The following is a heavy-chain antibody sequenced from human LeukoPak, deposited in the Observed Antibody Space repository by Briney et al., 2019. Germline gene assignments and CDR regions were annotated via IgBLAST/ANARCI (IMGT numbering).Heavy chain of an antibody. CDR2: INPNSGGT. CDR1: GYTFTGYY. J-gene: IGHJ5*02. Sequence: ASVKVSCKASGYTFTGYYMHWVRQAPGQGLEWMGWINPNSGGTNYAQKFQGRVTMTRDTSISTAYMELSRLRSDDTAVYYCAAEYSGYVNWFDPWGQATLVTVSS. V-gene: IGHV1-2*02. D-gene: IGHD5-12*01. CDR3: AAEYSGYVNWFDP.